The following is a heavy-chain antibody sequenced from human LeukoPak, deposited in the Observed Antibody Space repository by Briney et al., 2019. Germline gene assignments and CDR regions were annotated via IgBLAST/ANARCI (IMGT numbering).Heavy chain of an antibody. Sequence: PSETLSLTCTVSGGSISSYYWSWIRQPPGKGLEWIGYIYYSGSTNYNPSLKSRVTISVDTSKNQFPLKLSSVTAADTAVYYCARTLCGGDCYLAIWGQGRMVTVSS. CDR3: ARTLCGGDCYLAI. V-gene: IGHV4-59*01. CDR1: GGSISSYY. J-gene: IGHJ3*02. D-gene: IGHD2-21*01. CDR2: IYYSGST.